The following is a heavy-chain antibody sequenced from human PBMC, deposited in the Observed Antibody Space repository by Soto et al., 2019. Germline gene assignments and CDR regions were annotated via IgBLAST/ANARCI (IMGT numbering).Heavy chain of an antibody. Sequence: GGSLRLSCAASGFTFSSYGTHWVRQAPGKGLEWVAVIWYDGSNKYYADSVKGRFTISRDNSKNTLYLQMNSLRAEDTAVYYCARERYCTNGVCQRYYYYGMDVWGQGTTVTVSS. CDR3: ARERYCTNGVCQRYYYYGMDV. V-gene: IGHV3-33*01. D-gene: IGHD2-8*01. J-gene: IGHJ6*02. CDR1: GFTFSSYG. CDR2: IWYDGSNK.